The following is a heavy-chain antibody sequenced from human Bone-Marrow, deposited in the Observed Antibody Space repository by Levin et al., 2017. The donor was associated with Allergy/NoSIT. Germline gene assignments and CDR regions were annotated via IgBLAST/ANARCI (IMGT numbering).Heavy chain of an antibody. CDR1: GYSFSTYW. J-gene: IGHJ6*02. V-gene: IGHV5-51*01. D-gene: IGHD2-21*02. CDR2: IYPGDSDT. Sequence: PGESLKISCKGSGYSFSTYWIGWVRQMPGKGLEWMGIIYPGDSDTRYSPSFQGQVTFSADKSLNTAYLQWSSLKASDTAMYYCARRSYCGGDCTANPHSYYSFDVWGQGATVTVSS. CDR3: ARRSYCGGDCTANPHSYYSFDV.